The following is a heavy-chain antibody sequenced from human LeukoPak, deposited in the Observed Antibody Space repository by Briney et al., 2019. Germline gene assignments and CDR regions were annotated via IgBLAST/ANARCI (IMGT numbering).Heavy chain of an antibody. CDR3: ARDRHILEWLFKLHY. J-gene: IGHJ4*02. CDR2: ISNTGNTI. Sequence: GGSLRLSCAASGFAYSDYYMSWIRQAPGKGLEWVSYISNTGNTIYYADSVKGRFTISKDNAKNLLYLQMNSLRAEDTAVYYCARDRHILEWLFKLHYWGQGTLVTVSS. D-gene: IGHD3-3*01. V-gene: IGHV3-11*01. CDR1: GFAYSDYY.